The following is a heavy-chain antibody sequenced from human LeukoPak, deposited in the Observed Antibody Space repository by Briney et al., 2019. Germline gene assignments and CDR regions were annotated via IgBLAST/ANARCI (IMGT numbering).Heavy chain of an antibody. J-gene: IGHJ6*03. D-gene: IGHD3-10*01. Sequence: SETLSLTCTVSGGSISRGGYYWSWIRQHPGKGLEWIGYIYYSGSTYYNPSLKSRVTISADTSKNQFSLKLSSVTAADTAVYYCARDRRYYGSGSFPRDDYYYMDVWGKGTTVTVSS. CDR2: IYYSGST. CDR1: GGSISRGGYY. V-gene: IGHV4-31*03. CDR3: ARDRRYYGSGSFPRDDYYYMDV.